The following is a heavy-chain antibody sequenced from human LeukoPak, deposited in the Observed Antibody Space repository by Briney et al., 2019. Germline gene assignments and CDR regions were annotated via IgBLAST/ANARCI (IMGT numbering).Heavy chain of an antibody. J-gene: IGHJ3*02. CDR2: ISGSGGST. D-gene: IGHD6-19*01. V-gene: IGHV3-23*01. CDR3: AKKVAGPGAFDI. Sequence: GGSLRLSCAASGFTFSSYGMSWVRQAPGKGLEWVSAISGSGGSTYYADSVKGRFTISRDNSKNTLYLQLNSLRAEDTALYYCAKKVAGPGAFDIWGQGTMVTVSS. CDR1: GFTFSSYG.